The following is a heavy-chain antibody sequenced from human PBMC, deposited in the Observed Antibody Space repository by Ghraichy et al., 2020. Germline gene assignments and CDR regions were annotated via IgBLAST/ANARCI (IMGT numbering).Heavy chain of an antibody. V-gene: IGHV1-2*02. D-gene: IGHD2-15*01. CDR1: EFAFSDYF. CDR3: ARWRVVYYFDS. Sequence: ASVKVSCKASEFAFSDYFIHWVRQAPGQGLEWVGWINPKSGATNYAQTFQGRVTMTRDTSLSTDYVELSSLIFDDKAVYYCARWRVVYYFDSWGQGTLVNVSS. CDR2: INPKSGAT. J-gene: IGHJ4*02.